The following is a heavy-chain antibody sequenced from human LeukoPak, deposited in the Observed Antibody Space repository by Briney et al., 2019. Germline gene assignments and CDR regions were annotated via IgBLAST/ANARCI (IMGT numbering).Heavy chain of an antibody. D-gene: IGHD6-19*01. CDR3: ARDRGYSSGWYGWFDA. V-gene: IGHV3-7*01. Sequence: PGGSLRLSCAASGFTFSSYWMSWVRQAPGKGLEWVANIKQDGSEKYYVDSVKGRFTISRDNAKNSLYLQMNSLRAEDAAVYYCARDRGYSSGWYGWFDAWGQGTLVTVSS. J-gene: IGHJ5*02. CDR1: GFTFSSYW. CDR2: IKQDGSEK.